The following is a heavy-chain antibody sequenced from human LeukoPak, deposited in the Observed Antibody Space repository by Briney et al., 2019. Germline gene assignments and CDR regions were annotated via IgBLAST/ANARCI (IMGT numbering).Heavy chain of an antibody. CDR3: ARPYCSGATCYSPPDY. Sequence: GGSLRLSCAASGFTFSDYYMSWIRQAPGKGLEWVSYISNSGTIIYYADSVKGRFTISRDNTKNSFNLQMSSLRAEDTAVYYCARPYCSGATCYSPPDYWGQGTLVTVSS. V-gene: IGHV3-11*04. J-gene: IGHJ4*02. CDR1: GFTFSDYY. D-gene: IGHD2-15*01. CDR2: ISNSGTII.